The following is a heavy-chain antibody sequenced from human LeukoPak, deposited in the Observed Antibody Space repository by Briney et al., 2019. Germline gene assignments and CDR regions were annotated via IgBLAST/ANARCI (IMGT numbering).Heavy chain of an antibody. CDR1: GYTFTSYD. D-gene: IGHD3-10*01. CDR3: ARVRANQKNRNFDY. Sequence: ASVKVSCKASGYTFTSYDINWVRQATGQGLEWMGWMNPNSGNTGYAQKFQGRVTMTRNTSISTAYMELSSLRSEGTAVYYCARVRANQKNRNFDYWGQGTLVTVSS. V-gene: IGHV1-8*01. CDR2: MNPNSGNT. J-gene: IGHJ4*02.